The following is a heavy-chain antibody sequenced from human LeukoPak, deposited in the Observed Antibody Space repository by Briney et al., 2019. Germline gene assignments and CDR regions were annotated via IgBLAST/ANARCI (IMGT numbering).Heavy chain of an antibody. D-gene: IGHD5-18*01. V-gene: IGHV1-18*01. CDR1: GYTFTSYG. CDR3: ARDLVRGYRCMDV. Sequence: ASVKVSCKASGYTFTSYGISWVRQAPGQGLEWMGWISAYNGSTNYAQKLQGRVIMTTDTSTSTAYMELRSLRSDDTAVYYCARDLVRGYRCMDVWGQGTTVTVSS. CDR2: ISAYNGST. J-gene: IGHJ6*02.